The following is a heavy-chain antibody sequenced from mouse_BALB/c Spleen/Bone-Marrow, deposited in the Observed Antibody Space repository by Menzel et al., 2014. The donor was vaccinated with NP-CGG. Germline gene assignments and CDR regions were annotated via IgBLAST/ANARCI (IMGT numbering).Heavy chain of an antibody. CDR1: GFAFSRYW. CDR2: INPDSSTI. V-gene: IGHV4-1*02. D-gene: IGHD2-2*01. CDR3: GLLGYNGYHDV. Sequence: EVKLLESGSGLVQPGGSLKLSCVASGFAFSRYWMSWVRQAPGKGLEWIGEINPDSSTINYTPSLKDKFIISRDNAKNTLYLQMSKVRSEDAARYYCGLLGYNGYHDVWGAGTTVTISS. J-gene: IGHJ1*01.